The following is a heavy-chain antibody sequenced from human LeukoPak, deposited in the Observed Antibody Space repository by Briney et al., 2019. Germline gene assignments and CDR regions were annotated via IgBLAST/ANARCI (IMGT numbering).Heavy chain of an antibody. V-gene: IGHV4-39*01. Sequence: SETLSLTCTVSGGSISSSSYYWGWIRQPPGKGLEWIGSIYYSGSTHYNPSLKSRVTISVDTSKNQFSLKLSSVTAADTAVYYCARVGTRRGYYDISTGIDPWGQGTLVTVSS. CDR2: IYYSGST. CDR1: GGSISSSSYY. D-gene: IGHD3-9*01. J-gene: IGHJ5*02. CDR3: ARVGTRRGYYDISTGIDP.